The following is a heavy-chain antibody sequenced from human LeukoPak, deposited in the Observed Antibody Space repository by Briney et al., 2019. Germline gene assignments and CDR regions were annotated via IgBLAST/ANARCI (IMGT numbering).Heavy chain of an antibody. J-gene: IGHJ5*02. V-gene: IGHV1-18*01. CDR3: ARVRIVVVVAATFGDWFDP. CDR1: GYTFTSYG. D-gene: IGHD2-15*01. Sequence: ASVKVSCKASGYTFTSYGISWVRQAPGQGLEWMEWISAYNGNTNYAQKLQGRVTMTTDTSTSTAYMELRSLRSDDTAVYYCARVRIVVVVAATFGDWFDPWGQGTLVTVSS. CDR2: ISAYNGNT.